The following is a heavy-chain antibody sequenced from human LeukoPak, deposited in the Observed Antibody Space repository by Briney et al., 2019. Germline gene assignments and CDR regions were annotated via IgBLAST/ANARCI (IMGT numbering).Heavy chain of an antibody. CDR1: GGSISSYY. V-gene: IGHV4-59*08. Sequence: SETPSLTCTVSGGSISSYYWSWIRQPPGKGLEWIGYIYYSGSTNYNPSLKSRVTISVDTSKNQFSLKLSSVTAADTAVYYCARYDTSGSLDYWGQGTLVTVSS. D-gene: IGHD3-22*01. CDR3: ARYDTSGSLDY. J-gene: IGHJ4*02. CDR2: IYYSGST.